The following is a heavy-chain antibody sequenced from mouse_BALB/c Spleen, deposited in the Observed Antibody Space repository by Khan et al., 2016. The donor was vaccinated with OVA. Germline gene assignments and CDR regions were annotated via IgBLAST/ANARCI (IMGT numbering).Heavy chain of an antibody. V-gene: IGHV9-1*02. CDR2: INTYTGEP. Sequence: QIQLVQSGPELKKPGETVKISCKASGYTFTNYGMNWVKQAPGKGLKWMGWINTYTGEPTYADDFKGRFSFSLETSASTAYLQINHLKNEDMATYFCARTCTTATSYIDVWGAGTTVTVSS. D-gene: IGHD1-2*01. CDR3: ARTCTTATSYIDV. J-gene: IGHJ1*01. CDR1: GYTFTNYG.